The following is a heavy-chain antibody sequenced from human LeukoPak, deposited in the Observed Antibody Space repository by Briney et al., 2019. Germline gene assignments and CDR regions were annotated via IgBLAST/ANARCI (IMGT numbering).Heavy chain of an antibody. Sequence: APVKVSCKASGYTFTSYAMNWVRQAPGQGLEWMGWINTNTGNPTYAQGFTGRFVFSLGTSVSTAYLQISSLKAEDTAVYYCARDPGSSSGWYNPERYYFDYWGQGTLVTVSS. CDR1: GYTFTSYA. D-gene: IGHD6-19*01. CDR3: ARDPGSSSGWYNPERYYFDY. V-gene: IGHV7-4-1*02. J-gene: IGHJ4*02. CDR2: INTNTGNP.